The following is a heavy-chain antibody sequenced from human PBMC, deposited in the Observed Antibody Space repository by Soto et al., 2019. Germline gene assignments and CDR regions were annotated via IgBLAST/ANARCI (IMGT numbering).Heavy chain of an antibody. D-gene: IGHD3-22*01. CDR3: ARVALVSGYYFDAFDI. Sequence: GASVKVSCKASGYTFTGYYMHWVRQAPGQGLEWMGWINPNSGGTNYAQKFQGRVTMTRDTSISTAYMELSRLRSDDTAVYYCARVALVSGYYFDAFDIWGQGTMVTVSS. CDR1: GYTFTGYY. J-gene: IGHJ3*02. V-gene: IGHV1-2*02. CDR2: INPNSGGT.